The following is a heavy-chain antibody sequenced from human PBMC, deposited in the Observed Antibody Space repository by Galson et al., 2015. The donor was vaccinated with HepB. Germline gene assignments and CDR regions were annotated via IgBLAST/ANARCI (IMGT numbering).Heavy chain of an antibody. Sequence: SVKVSCKASGGTFSSYAFSWVRQAPGQGLEWMGGIIPIFGIANYAQKFQGRVTITADKSTSTAYMELSSLRSEDTAVYYCARDRDGYNYDYWGQGTLVTVSS. D-gene: IGHD5-24*01. CDR3: ARDRDGYNYDY. J-gene: IGHJ4*02. CDR2: IIPIFGIA. V-gene: IGHV1-69*10. CDR1: GGTFSSYA.